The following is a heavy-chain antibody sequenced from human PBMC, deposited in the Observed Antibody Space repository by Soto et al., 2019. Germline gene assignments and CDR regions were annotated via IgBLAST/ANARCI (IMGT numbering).Heavy chain of an antibody. CDR2: ISGSGDTT. Sequence: GGSLRLSCAASGFTFSSYAMSWVRQAPGKGLEWVSAISGSGDTTYYADSVKGRFTISRDNSKNTLYLQMNSLRAEDTAVYYCAKSAYYDILTGVTDYWGQGTLVTVSS. V-gene: IGHV3-23*01. D-gene: IGHD3-9*01. J-gene: IGHJ4*02. CDR3: AKSAYYDILTGVTDY. CDR1: GFTFSSYA.